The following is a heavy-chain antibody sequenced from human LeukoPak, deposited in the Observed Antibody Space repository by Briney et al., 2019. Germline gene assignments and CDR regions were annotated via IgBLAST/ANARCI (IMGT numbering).Heavy chain of an antibody. Sequence: GGSLRLSCAASGFTFSSYSMNWVCQAPGKGLEWVSYISSSSSTIYYADSVEGRFTISRDNAKNSLYLQMNSLRAEDTAVYYCAREVWSSSWPDAFDIWGQGTMVTVSS. D-gene: IGHD6-13*01. CDR3: AREVWSSSWPDAFDI. V-gene: IGHV3-48*01. CDR1: GFTFSSYS. J-gene: IGHJ3*02. CDR2: ISSSSSTI.